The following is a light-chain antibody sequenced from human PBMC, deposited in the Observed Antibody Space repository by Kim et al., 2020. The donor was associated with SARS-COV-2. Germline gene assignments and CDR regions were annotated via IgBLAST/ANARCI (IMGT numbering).Light chain of an antibody. V-gene: IGLV2-14*03. CDR1: SSDVGGYKY. Sequence: QSALTQPASVSGSPGQSITISCTETSSDVGGYKYVSWYQQYPGKAPKLIIYDVSKRPSGVSIRFSGSKSGNTASLTISGLQVEDEADYYCCSFTTISTWVFGGGTQLTVL. J-gene: IGLJ3*02. CDR2: DVS. CDR3: CSFTTISTWV.